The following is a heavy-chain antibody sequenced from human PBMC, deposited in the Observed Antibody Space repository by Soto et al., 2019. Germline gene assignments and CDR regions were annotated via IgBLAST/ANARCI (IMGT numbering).Heavy chain of an antibody. CDR3: GRGYRSSLAFDI. CDR2: IYSGGST. V-gene: IGHV3-53*01. D-gene: IGHD6-6*01. CDR1: GFTVSSNY. Sequence: GSLRLSCAASGFTVSSNYMSWVRQAPGKGLEWVSVIYSGGSTYYADSVKGRFTISRDNSKNTLYLQMNSLRAEDTAVYYCGRGYRSSLAFDIWGQGTMVTVSS. J-gene: IGHJ3*02.